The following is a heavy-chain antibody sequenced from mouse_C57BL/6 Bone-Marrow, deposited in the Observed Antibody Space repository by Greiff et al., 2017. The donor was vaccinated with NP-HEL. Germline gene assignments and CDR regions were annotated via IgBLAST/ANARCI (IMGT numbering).Heavy chain of an antibody. D-gene: IGHD1-1*01. CDR1: GFTFSDYG. J-gene: IGHJ1*03. V-gene: IGHV5-17*01. Sequence: DVQLQESGGGLVKPGGSLKLSCAASGFTFSDYGMHWVRQAPEKGLEWVAYISSGSSTIYYADTVKGRFTISRDNAKNTLFLQMTSLRSEDTAMYYCARPPPITTVVATRWYFDVWGTGTTVTVSS. CDR2: ISSGSSTI. CDR3: ARPPPITTVVATRWYFDV.